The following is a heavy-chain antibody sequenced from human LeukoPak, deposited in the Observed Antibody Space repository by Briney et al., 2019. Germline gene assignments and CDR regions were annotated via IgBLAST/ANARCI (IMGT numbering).Heavy chain of an antibody. J-gene: IGHJ4*02. V-gene: IGHV3-48*01. D-gene: IGHD2-15*01. CDR3: ARSRVGNYFDS. Sequence: GGSLRLSCAASGFTFSSYGMHWVRQAPGKGLEWVSYVSSTGTSIFYADSVKGRFTISRDNAKNSLYLQMNSLRAEDTAVYYCARSRVGNYFDSWGQGTLVTVSS. CDR2: VSSTGTSI. CDR1: GFTFSSYG.